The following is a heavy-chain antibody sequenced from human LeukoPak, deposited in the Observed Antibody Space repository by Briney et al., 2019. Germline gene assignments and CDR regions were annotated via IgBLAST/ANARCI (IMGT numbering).Heavy chain of an antibody. CDR3: ARGAFSGYGYFLFSYNWFDP. Sequence: SEALSLTCAVYGGSFSGYYWSWIRQPPGKGLEWIGEINHSGSTNYNPSLKSRVTISVDTSKNQFSLKLSSVTAADTAVYYCARGAFSGYGYFLFSYNWFDPWGQGTLVTVSS. V-gene: IGHV4-34*01. J-gene: IGHJ5*02. CDR1: GGSFSGYY. D-gene: IGHD5-18*01. CDR2: INHSGST.